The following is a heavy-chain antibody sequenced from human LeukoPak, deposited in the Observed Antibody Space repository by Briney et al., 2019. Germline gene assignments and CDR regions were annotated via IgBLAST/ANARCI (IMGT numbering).Heavy chain of an antibody. D-gene: IGHD1-7*01. CDR2: INPNSGGT. Sequence: ASVKVSCKASGYTFTGYYMHWVRQAPGQGLEWMGRINPNSGGTNYAQKFQGRVTMTRDTSTSTVYMELSSLRSEDTAVYYCARGEELRTYSPFDYWGQGTLVTVSS. CDR1: GYTFTGYY. J-gene: IGHJ4*02. V-gene: IGHV1-2*06. CDR3: ARGEELRTYSPFDY.